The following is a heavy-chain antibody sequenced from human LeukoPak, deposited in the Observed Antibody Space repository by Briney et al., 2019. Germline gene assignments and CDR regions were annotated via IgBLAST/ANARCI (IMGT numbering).Heavy chain of an antibody. D-gene: IGHD6-6*01. CDR1: GFTFSNYA. J-gene: IGHJ6*03. V-gene: IGHV3-30*02. CDR2: IRYDGSNK. Sequence: PPGGSLRLSCAASGFTFSNYAMSWVRQAPGKGLEWVAFIRYDGSNKYYADSVKGRFTISRDNSKNTLYLQMNSLRAEDTAVYYCAKPEYSSSFWVDYYYYMDVWGKGTTVTVSS. CDR3: AKPEYSSSFWVDYYYYMDV.